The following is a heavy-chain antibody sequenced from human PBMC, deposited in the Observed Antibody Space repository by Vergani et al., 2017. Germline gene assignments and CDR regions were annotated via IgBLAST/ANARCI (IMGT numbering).Heavy chain of an antibody. CDR1: GGTLSSYD. CDR3: ASVRSLIVVAPAAMGGGFDY. D-gene: IGHD2-2*01. J-gene: IGHJ4*02. CDR2: IIPNIGIA. Sequence: QVQMVQSGAEVKKPGSSVKVSCKASGGTLSSYDISWVRQAPGQGLEWMGRIIPNIGIANYAQKFQGRVTITADKSTCTAYMDRSSLRSEYTAVYYCASVRSLIVVAPAAMGGGFDYWGQGTLVTVSS. V-gene: IGHV1-69*04.